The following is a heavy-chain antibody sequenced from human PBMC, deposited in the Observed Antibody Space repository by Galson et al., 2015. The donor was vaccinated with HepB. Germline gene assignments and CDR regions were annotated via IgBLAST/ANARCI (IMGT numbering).Heavy chain of an antibody. Sequence: QSGAEVKKPGESLRISCKVSGYSFTNYWITWVRQMPGKGLEWMGRIDPSDSYTNYSPSFQGHVTISADKSISTAYLQWRSLKASDTAMYYCVGTKGMNWLDPWGKGTLVTVSS. V-gene: IGHV5-10-1*01. CDR3: VGTKGMNWLDP. CDR1: GYSFTNYW. J-gene: IGHJ5*02. CDR2: IDPSDSYT. D-gene: IGHD1-26*01.